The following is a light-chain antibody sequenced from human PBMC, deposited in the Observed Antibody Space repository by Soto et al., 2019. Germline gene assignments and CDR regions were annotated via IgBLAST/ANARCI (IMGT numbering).Light chain of an antibody. CDR2: GAS. CDR1: QSVSSNY. Sequence: EIVLTQSPGTVSLSPGERATLSCRASQSVSSNYLAWYQQKPGQAPRLLIYGASSRATGIPDRFSGSGSGTDFTLTISRLEPEDFAVYYXQQYXGLPRTFGQGTKVEIK. V-gene: IGKV3-20*01. J-gene: IGKJ1*01. CDR3: QQYXGLPRT.